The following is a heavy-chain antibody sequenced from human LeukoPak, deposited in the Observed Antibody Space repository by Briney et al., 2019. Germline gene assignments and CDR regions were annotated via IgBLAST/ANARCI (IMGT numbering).Heavy chain of an antibody. V-gene: IGHV3-53*01. J-gene: IGHJ4*02. D-gene: IGHD2-2*01. CDR1: GFTVSTYY. CDR2: IYSGGST. CDR3: ARGLGYCTSTTCLLPFDY. Sequence: PGGSLRLSCAASGFTVSTYYMTWVRQALGMGLECVSVIYSGGSTYYADSVKGRFTVSRGNSKNTLYLQMNSLRAEDTAMYYCARGLGYCTSTTCLLPFDYWGQGTLVTVSS.